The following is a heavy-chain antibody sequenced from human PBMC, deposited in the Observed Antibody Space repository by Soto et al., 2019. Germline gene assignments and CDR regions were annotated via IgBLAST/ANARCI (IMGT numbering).Heavy chain of an antibody. Sequence: EVQLVESGGGLVQPGGSLRLSCAASGFTFSSYSMNWVRQAPGKGLEWVSYISSSSSTIYYAGSVKGRFTITRDNAKKSLELQINGLKDDDTAVYSCARGDDSSEPYLVVSGDFDICGRGTIVSVSS. V-gene: IGHV3-48*02. J-gene: IGHJ3*02. CDR2: ISSSSSTI. D-gene: IGHD3-22*01. CDR1: GFTFSSYS. CDR3: ARGDDSSEPYLVVSGDFDI.